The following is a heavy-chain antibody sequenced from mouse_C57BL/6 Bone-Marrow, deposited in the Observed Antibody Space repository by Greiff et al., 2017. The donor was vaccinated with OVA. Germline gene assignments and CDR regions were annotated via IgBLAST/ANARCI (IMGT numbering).Heavy chain of an antibody. Sequence: EVKLQESGGGLVQPGGSLKLSCAASGFTFSDYGMAWVRQAPRKGPEWVAFISNLAYSIYYADTVTGRFTISRENAKNTLYLEMSSLRSEDTAMYYCARHGTTVVAPYYAMDYWGQGTSVTVSS. CDR1: GFTFSDYG. J-gene: IGHJ4*01. CDR3: ARHGTTVVAPYYAMDY. CDR2: ISNLAYSI. D-gene: IGHD1-1*01. V-gene: IGHV5-15*01.